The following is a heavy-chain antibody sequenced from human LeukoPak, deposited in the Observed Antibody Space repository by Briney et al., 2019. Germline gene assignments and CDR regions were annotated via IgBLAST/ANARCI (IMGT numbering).Heavy chain of an antibody. CDR2: IYYSGST. Sequence: PSETLSLTCTVSGGSISSSSYYWGWIRQPPGKGLEWIGSIYYSGSTYYNPSLKSRVTISLDTSKNQFSLKVSSVTAADTAVYYCAREGISLPDYWGQGTRVTVSS. J-gene: IGHJ4*02. CDR1: GGSISSSSYY. V-gene: IGHV4-39*02. D-gene: IGHD3-3*02. CDR3: AREGISLPDY.